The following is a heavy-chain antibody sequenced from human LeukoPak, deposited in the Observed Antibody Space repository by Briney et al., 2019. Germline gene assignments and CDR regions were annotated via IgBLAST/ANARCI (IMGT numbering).Heavy chain of an antibody. CDR2: IIPILGIA. D-gene: IGHD4-23*01. J-gene: IGHJ6*02. CDR1: GGTFSSYA. V-gene: IGHV1-69*04. CDR3: ASADYGGTYYYYGMDV. Sequence: GASVKVSCKASGGTFSSYAISWVRQAPGQGLEWMGRIIPILGIANYARKFQGRVTITADKSTSTAYMELSSLRSEDTAVYYCASADYGGTYYYYGMDVWGQGTTVTVSS.